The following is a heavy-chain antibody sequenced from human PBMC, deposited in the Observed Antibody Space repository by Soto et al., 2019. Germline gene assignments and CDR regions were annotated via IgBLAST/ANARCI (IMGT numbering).Heavy chain of an antibody. D-gene: IGHD6-19*01. CDR1: GFTFSRYG. Sequence: GGSLRFSCAASGFTFSRYGMHWVRQAPGKGREWVAVIWCDGSNKYCAESVQGRFSISRDNSKPTLYLQMTNLRAKDTAVYSCAGSGAGHPNAPLDYGGQGTLVAASS. CDR3: AGSGAGHPNAPLDY. J-gene: IGHJ4*02. V-gene: IGHV3-33*01. CDR2: IWCDGSNK.